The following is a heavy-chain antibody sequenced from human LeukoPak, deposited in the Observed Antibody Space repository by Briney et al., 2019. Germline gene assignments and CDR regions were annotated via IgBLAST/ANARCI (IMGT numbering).Heavy chain of an antibody. Sequence: PSQTLSLTCTVSGGSISSGSYYWSWIRQPAGKGLEWIGRIYTSGSTNYNPSLKSRVTISVDTSKNQFSLKLSSVTAADTAVYYCARESWSRYSSSSGRDWGQGTLVTVSS. D-gene: IGHD6-6*01. CDR3: ARESWSRYSSSSGRD. V-gene: IGHV4-61*02. CDR2: IYTSGST. J-gene: IGHJ4*02. CDR1: GGSISSGSYY.